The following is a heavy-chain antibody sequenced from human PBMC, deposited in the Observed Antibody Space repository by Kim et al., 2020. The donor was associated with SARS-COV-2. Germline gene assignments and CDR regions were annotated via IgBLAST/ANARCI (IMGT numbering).Heavy chain of an antibody. D-gene: IGHD2-2*01. V-gene: IGHV4-4*07. J-gene: IGHJ6*02. CDR2: IYTSGST. CDR1: GGSISSYY. Sequence: SETLSLTCTVSGGSISSYYWSWIRQPAGKGLEWIGRIYTSGSTNYNPSLKSRVTMSVDTSKNQFSLKLSSVTAADTAVYYCARVVVVPAEGYYYYYGMDVWGQGTTVTVSS. CDR3: ARVVVVPAEGYYYYYGMDV.